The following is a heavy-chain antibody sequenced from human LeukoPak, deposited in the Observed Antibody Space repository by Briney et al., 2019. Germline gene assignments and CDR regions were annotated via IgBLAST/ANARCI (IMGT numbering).Heavy chain of an antibody. J-gene: IGHJ6*02. CDR1: GFTFSSYG. Sequence: GRSLRLSCAASGFTFSSYGMHWVRQAPGKGLEWVAAISYDGSNKYYADSVKGRFTISRDNSKNTLYLQMNSLRAEDTAVYHCATAPYSSGWLYGMDVWGQGTTVTVSS. CDR2: ISYDGSNK. D-gene: IGHD6-19*01. V-gene: IGHV3-30*03. CDR3: ATAPYSSGWLYGMDV.